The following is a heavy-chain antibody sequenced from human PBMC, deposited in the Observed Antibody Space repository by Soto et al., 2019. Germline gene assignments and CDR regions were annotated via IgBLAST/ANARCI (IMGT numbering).Heavy chain of an antibody. CDR2: IRAYNGNT. V-gene: IGHV1-18*04. Sequence: APEKVACKASGYTFTSYGTTSVPEAPGQGLEWLAWIRAYNGNTIYAHKIQASVTITTDTSTSTAYMQLRSLKSDDTDLYYCARRDSCFFYWAQGTLLTVSS. CDR1: GYTFTSYG. J-gene: IGHJ4*02. CDR3: ARRDSCFFY. D-gene: IGHD2-21*01.